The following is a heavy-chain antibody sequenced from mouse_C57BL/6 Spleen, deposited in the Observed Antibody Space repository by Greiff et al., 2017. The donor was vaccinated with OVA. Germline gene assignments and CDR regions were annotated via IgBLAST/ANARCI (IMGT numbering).Heavy chain of an antibody. V-gene: IGHV3-6*01. CDR1: GYSITSGYY. CDR3: AGKTRGNDSWFAY. Sequence: EVQVEESGPGLVKPSQSLSLTCSVTGYSITSGYYWNWIRQFPGNKLEWMGYISYDGSNNYNPSLKNRISITRDTSKNQFFLKLNSVTTEDTATYYCAGKTRGNDSWFAYWGQGTLVTVSA. J-gene: IGHJ3*01. CDR2: ISYDGSN. D-gene: IGHD2-2*01.